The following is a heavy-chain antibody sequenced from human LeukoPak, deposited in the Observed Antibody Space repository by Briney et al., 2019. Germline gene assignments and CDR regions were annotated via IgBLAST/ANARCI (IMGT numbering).Heavy chain of an antibody. D-gene: IGHD1-26*01. CDR2: ISAYNGNT. J-gene: IGHJ3*02. Sequence: PEASVKVSCTASGYTFTSYGISWVRQAPGQGLEWMGWISAYNGNTNYAQKLQGRVTMTTDTSTSTAYMELRSLRSDDTAVYYCAREMPKLGDAFDIWGQGTMVTVSS. V-gene: IGHV1-18*01. CDR1: GYTFTSYG. CDR3: AREMPKLGDAFDI.